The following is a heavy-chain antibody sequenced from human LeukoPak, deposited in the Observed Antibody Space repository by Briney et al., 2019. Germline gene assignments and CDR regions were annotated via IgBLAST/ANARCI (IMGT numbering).Heavy chain of an antibody. J-gene: IGHJ6*03. CDR3: ARDSGQWLQSMDV. CDR2: IYYSGST. V-gene: IGHV4-59*12. Sequence: SETLSLTCTVSGGSISSYYWSWIRQPPGKGLEWIGYIYYSGSTNYNPSPKSRVTISVDTSKNQFSLKLSSVTAADTAVYYCARDSGQWLQSMDVWGKGTTVTISS. D-gene: IGHD5-12*01. CDR1: GGSISSYY.